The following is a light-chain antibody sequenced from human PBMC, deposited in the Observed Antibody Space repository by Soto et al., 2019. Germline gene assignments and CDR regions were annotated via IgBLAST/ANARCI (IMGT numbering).Light chain of an antibody. CDR3: QQYHNWPPQYS. CDR2: GAS. Sequence: EIVMMQSPDTLSVSPGDRATLSCRASQSIASNLAWYQQKPGQAPRLLIHGASNRATGVPARFSGSGSGTEFTLTISSLQSEDFAVYFCQQYHNWPPQYSFGQGTKLQIK. CDR1: QSIASN. J-gene: IGKJ2*03. V-gene: IGKV3-15*01.